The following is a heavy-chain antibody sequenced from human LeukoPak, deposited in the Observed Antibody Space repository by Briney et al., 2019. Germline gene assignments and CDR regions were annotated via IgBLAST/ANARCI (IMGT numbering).Heavy chain of an antibody. CDR1: GYTFTGYY. V-gene: IGHV1-2*06. CDR3: ARDLFNRGYCSSTSCYGVDY. CDR2: INPNSGGT. D-gene: IGHD2-2*01. Sequence: ASVKVSCKASGYTFTGYYMHWVRQAPGQGLEWMGRINPNSGGTNYAQKFQGRVTMTRDTSISTAYMELSRLRSDDTAVYYCARDLFNRGYCSSTSCYGVDYWGQGTLVTVSS. J-gene: IGHJ4*02.